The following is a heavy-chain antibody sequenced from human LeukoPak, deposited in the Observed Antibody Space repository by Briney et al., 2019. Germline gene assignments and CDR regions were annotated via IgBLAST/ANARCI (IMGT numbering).Heavy chain of an antibody. V-gene: IGHV1-3*01. D-gene: IGHD2-15*01. J-gene: IGHJ5*02. CDR2: INAGNDNT. CDR1: GYTFTSYA. Sequence: WASVKVSCKASGYTFTSYAMHWVRQAPGQRLEWMGWINAGNDNTKYSQKFQGRVTITRDTSASTAYMELSSLRSEDTAVYYCARDLSYCIGGTCYPNWFDPWGQGTLVTVSS. CDR3: ARDLSYCIGGTCYPNWFDP.